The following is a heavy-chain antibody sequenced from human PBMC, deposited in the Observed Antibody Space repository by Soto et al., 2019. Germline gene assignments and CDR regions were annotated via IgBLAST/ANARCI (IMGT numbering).Heavy chain of an antibody. J-gene: IGHJ4*02. CDR2: LYYPGII. V-gene: IGHV4-61*01. CDR3: QRLDLTYYSDY. Sequence: SESLRVTCTVSGNSGSSRTCYCHWNSLPPGTGLDCIGYLYYPGIINYTPSLKSRVTRSADKSKNQFSLKLSSVTAADTAVYYWQRLDLTYYSDYWGLGTLVTVS. D-gene: IGHD3-16*01. CDR1: GNSGSSRTCY.